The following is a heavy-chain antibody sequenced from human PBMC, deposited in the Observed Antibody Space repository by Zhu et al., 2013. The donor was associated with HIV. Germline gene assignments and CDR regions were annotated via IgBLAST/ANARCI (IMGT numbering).Heavy chain of an antibody. Sequence: QVQLVQSGAEVKKPGASVKVSCKASGYTFTGYYMHWVRQAPGQGLEWMGWINPNSGGTNYAQKFQGRVTMTRDTSISTAYMELSSLRSEDTAVYYCARDNYDILTGYRVGYYYYGMDVWGQGTTVTVSS. CDR1: GYTFTGYY. CDR3: ARDNYDILTGYRVGYYYYGMDV. J-gene: IGHJ6*02. CDR2: INPNSGGT. V-gene: IGHV1-2*02. D-gene: IGHD3-9*01.